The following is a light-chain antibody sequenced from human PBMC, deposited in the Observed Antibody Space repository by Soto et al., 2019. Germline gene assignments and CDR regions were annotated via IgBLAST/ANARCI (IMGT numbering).Light chain of an antibody. J-gene: IGKJ4*01. V-gene: IGKV1-6*01. CDR2: GVS. Sequence: AIQMTQSPSSLSASVGGTVTITCRASQDIRNDLGWYQHRPGEAPKLLIYGVSSSQSGVPSRFRGSRSGSEFTLTISSLQTEDFATYFCLQEYTYPLTFGGGTKVDIK. CDR1: QDIRND. CDR3: LQEYTYPLT.